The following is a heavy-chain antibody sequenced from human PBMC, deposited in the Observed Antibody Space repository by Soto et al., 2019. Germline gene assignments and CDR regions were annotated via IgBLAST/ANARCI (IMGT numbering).Heavy chain of an antibody. V-gene: IGHV1-18*01. CDR3: ARDRPDYYDSSGYYRVYDY. J-gene: IGHJ4*02. CDR2: ISAYNGNT. CDR1: GYTFTSYG. D-gene: IGHD3-22*01. Sequence: ASVKVSCKASGYTFTSYGISWVRQAPGQGLEWMGWISAYNGNTNYAQKLQGRVTMTTDTSTSTAYMELRSLRSDDTAVYYCARDRPDYYDSSGYYRVYDYWGQGTLVTVSS.